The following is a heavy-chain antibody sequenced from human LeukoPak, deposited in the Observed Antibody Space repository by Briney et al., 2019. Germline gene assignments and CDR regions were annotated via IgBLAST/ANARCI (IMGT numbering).Heavy chain of an antibody. CDR3: ARSGVPHGTDV. V-gene: IGHV3-64*02. CDR2: ISTNGGST. CDR1: GFTFSEYN. J-gene: IGHJ6*02. D-gene: IGHD7-27*01. Sequence: GGSLRLSCAASGFTFSEYNMHWVRQAPGKGLEYVSAISTNGGSTHYADSVKGRFTISRDDPKSTLDLQMGSLRPEDMAVYYCARSGVPHGTDVWGQGTTVTVSS.